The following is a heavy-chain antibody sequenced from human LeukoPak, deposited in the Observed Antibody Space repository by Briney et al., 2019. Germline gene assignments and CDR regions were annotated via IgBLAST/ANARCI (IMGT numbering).Heavy chain of an antibody. V-gene: IGHV3-64*01. D-gene: IGHD1/OR15-1a*01. J-gene: IGHJ4*02. CDR1: GSTFSSYA. CDR3: RFVVATSDRDY. CDR2: ISSNGGST. Sequence: PGGSLRLSCAASGSTFSSYAMHWVRQAPGKGLEYVSAISSNGGSTYYANSVKGRFTISRDNSKNTLYLQMGSLRAEDMAVYYCRFVVATSDRDYWGQGTLVTVSS.